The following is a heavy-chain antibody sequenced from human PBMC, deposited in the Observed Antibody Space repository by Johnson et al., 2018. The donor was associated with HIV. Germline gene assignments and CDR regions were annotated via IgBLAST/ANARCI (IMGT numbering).Heavy chain of an antibody. CDR3: ARDSPGEITMVQGVIGI. J-gene: IGHJ3*02. V-gene: IGHV3-66*01. CDR1: GFTFSSSY. D-gene: IGHD3-10*01. Sequence: VQLVESGGGVVQPGRSLRLSCAASGFTFSSSYMSWVRQAPGKGLEWVSVLYSGGSTYYADSVKGRLTVSRDNSKNTLDLQMNSLRAEDTAVYYCARDSPGEITMVQGVIGIWGQGTMVTVSS. CDR2: LYSGGST.